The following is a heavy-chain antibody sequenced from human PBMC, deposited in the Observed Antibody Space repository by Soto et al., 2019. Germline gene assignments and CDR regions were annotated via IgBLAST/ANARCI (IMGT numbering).Heavy chain of an antibody. J-gene: IGHJ5*02. CDR1: GGSISSGYYY. Sequence: SETLSLTCTVSGGSISSGYYYWSWIRQPPGKGLEWIGYIYYSGSAYYNPSLKSRVTISVDTSKNQFSLKLSSVTAADTAVYYCARYTKRQPLSGDYDFLSGSPGAFDPWGQGTLVTVSS. CDR2: IYYSGSA. D-gene: IGHD3-3*01. V-gene: IGHV4-30-4*01. CDR3: ARYTKRQPLSGDYDFLSGSPGAFDP.